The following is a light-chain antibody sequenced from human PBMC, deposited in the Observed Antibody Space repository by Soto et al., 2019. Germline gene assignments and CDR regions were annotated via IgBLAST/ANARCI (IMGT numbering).Light chain of an antibody. CDR3: QQYLSYPYT. J-gene: IGKJ2*01. Sequence: AIRMTQSPSSISASTRDRVTITCRASQGISSFLAWYQQKPGKAPKLLIYAAATLQRGAPSRFSASGSGTDFTLTISRLQSEDFATYFCQQYLSYPYTFGQGTKLEI. V-gene: IGKV1-8*01. CDR2: AAA. CDR1: QGISSF.